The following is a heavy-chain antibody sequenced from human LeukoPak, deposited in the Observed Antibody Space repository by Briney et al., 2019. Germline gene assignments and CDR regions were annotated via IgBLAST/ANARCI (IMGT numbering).Heavy chain of an antibody. CDR2: IRSKAYGGTA. CDR3: TRDLRDALTGSYYYYMDV. V-gene: IGHV3-49*03. D-gene: IGHD3-9*01. J-gene: IGHJ6*03. CDR1: GFTFGDYA. Sequence: GGSLRLSCAGSGFTFGDYAMSWFRQAPGKGLEWVGFIRSKAYGGTAEYAASVEGRFTISRDDSRSIAYLQMNSLKTEDTAVYFCTRDLRDALTGSYYYYMDVWGMGTTVTVSS.